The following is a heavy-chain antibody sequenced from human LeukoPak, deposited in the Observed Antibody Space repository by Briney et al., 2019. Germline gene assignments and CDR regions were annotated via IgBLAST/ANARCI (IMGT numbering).Heavy chain of an antibody. D-gene: IGHD7-27*01. J-gene: IGHJ4*02. V-gene: IGHV3-7*01. Sequence: GGSLRFSCAASGFSLSNYWMNWVRQAPGKGLEWVANIKQDGSEKNYVDSVKGRFSISRDNAKNSLILQMNSLRDEDTAVYYCARGVWAPFDSWGQGTLVSVSS. CDR2: IKQDGSEK. CDR1: GFSLSNYW. CDR3: ARGVWAPFDS.